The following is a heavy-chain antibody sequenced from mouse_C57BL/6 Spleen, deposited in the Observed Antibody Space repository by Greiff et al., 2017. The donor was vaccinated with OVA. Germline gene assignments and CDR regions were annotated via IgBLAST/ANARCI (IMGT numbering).Heavy chain of an antibody. J-gene: IGHJ4*01. CDR2: IWWDDDK. V-gene: IGHV8-8*01. CDR1: GFSLSTFGMG. Sequence: QVQLKESGPGILQPSQTLSLTCSFSGFSLSTFGMGVGWIRQPSGKGLEWLAHIWWDDDKYYNPAPKSQHTITENTTKNQVYLKSANVDTANTATYYCAGMEVGEILLRLYAMDYWGQGTSVTVSS. CDR3: AGMEVGEILLRLYAMDY. D-gene: IGHD1-2*01.